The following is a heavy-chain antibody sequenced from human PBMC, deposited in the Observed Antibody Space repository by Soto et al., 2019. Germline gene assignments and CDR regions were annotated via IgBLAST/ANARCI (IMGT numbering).Heavy chain of an antibody. J-gene: IGHJ4*02. Sequence: PSETLSLTCTVSGGSIISYYWSWIRQPPGKGLEWIGYIFYSGSTNYNPSLKSRVTISVDTSKNQFSLKLSSVTAADTAVYYCARHGIRYTSGWLFDYWGQGTLVTVSS. CDR3: ARHGIRYTSGWLFDY. CDR2: IFYSGST. CDR1: GGSIISYY. V-gene: IGHV4-59*08. D-gene: IGHD6-19*01.